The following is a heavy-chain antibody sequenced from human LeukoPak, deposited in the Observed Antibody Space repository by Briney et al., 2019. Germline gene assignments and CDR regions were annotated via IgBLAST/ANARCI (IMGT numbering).Heavy chain of an antibody. Sequence: SETLSLTRTVSGYSISSGYYWGWIRQPPGKGLEWFGSIYHSGSTYYNPSLKSRVTISVDTSKNQFSLKLSSVTAADTAVYYCAGQRITMVRGVIRGNWFDPWGQGTLVTVSS. D-gene: IGHD3-10*01. V-gene: IGHV4-38-2*02. CDR2: IYHSGST. CDR3: AGQRITMVRGVIRGNWFDP. CDR1: GYSISSGYY. J-gene: IGHJ5*02.